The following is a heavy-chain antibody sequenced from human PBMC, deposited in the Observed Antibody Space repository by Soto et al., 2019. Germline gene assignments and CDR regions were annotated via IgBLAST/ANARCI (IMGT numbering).Heavy chain of an antibody. Sequence: PSETLSLTCTVSCGSISSSSYYWGWIRQPPGKGLEWIGSIYYSGSTYYNPSLKSRVTISVDTSKNQFSLKLTSVTAADTAVYYCARDKITGLFDYWGQGTLVTVSS. D-gene: IGHD2-8*02. V-gene: IGHV4-39*02. CDR2: IYYSGST. CDR1: CGSISSSSYY. CDR3: ARDKITGLFDY. J-gene: IGHJ4*02.